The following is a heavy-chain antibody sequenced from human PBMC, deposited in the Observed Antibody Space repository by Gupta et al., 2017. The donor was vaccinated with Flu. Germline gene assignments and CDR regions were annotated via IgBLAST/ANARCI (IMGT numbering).Heavy chain of an antibody. J-gene: IGHJ4*02. CDR2: ISWNSGSI. CDR3: AKDRIAAAGAFDY. CDR1: GFTFDDYA. D-gene: IGHD6-13*01. Sequence: EVQLVESGGGLVQPGRSLRLSCAASGFTFDDYAMHWVRQAPGKGLEWVSGISWNSGSIGYADSVKGRFTISRDNAKNSLYLQMNSLRAEDTALYYCAKDRIAAAGAFDYWGQGTLVTVSS. V-gene: IGHV3-9*01.